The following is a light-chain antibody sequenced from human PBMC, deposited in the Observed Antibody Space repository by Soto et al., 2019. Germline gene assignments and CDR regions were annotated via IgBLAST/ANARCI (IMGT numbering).Light chain of an antibody. Sequence: QSALTQPASVSGSPGQSITISCTGTSRDVGGYNYDSWYHQHPGKAPKLMIYEVSNRPSGVSNRFSGSKSGKTASLTISGLQAEDEGDYYCSSYTGSSTLLFGGGTKVTVL. J-gene: IGLJ2*01. CDR1: SRDVGGYNY. CDR3: SSYTGSSTLL. V-gene: IGLV2-14*01. CDR2: EVS.